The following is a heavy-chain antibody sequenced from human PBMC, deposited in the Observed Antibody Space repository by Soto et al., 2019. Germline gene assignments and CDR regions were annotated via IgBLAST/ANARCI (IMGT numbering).Heavy chain of an antibody. D-gene: IGHD2-21*02. J-gene: IGHJ4*02. Sequence: SETLSLTCTVSGGSISSYYWSWIRQPPGKGLEWIGYIYYSGSTNYNPSLKSRVTISVDTSKNQFSLKLSSVTAADTAVYYCASTVHCGGDCYSGHFDYWGQGTLVTVSS. CDR3: ASTVHCGGDCYSGHFDY. V-gene: IGHV4-59*01. CDR1: GGSISSYY. CDR2: IYYSGST.